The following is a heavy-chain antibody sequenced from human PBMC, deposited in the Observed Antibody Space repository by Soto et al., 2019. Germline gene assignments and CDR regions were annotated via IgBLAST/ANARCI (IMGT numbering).Heavy chain of an antibody. V-gene: IGHV1-69*13. Sequence: SVKVACKASGGTFSSYAISWVRQAPGQGLEWMGGIIPIFGTANYAQKFQGRVTITADESTSTAYMELSSLRSEDTAVYYCARVTRNHCGGDCYSHWYFDLWGRGTLVTVSS. CDR2: IIPIFGTA. J-gene: IGHJ2*01. CDR1: GGTFSSYA. CDR3: ARVTRNHCGGDCYSHWYFDL. D-gene: IGHD2-21*02.